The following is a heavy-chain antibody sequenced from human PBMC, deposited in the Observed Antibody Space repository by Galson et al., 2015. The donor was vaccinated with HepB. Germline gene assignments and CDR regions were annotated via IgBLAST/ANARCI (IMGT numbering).Heavy chain of an antibody. CDR3: ARIRDWNYGVDY. V-gene: IGHV2-70*04. Sequence: PALVKPTQTLTLTCTFSGFSLSTSGMRVSWIRQPPGKALEWLARIDWDDDKFYSTSLKTRLTISKDTSKNQVVLTMTNMDPVDTATYYCARIRDWNYGVDYWGQGTLVTVSS. J-gene: IGHJ4*02. CDR2: IDWDDDK. CDR1: GFSLSTSGMR. D-gene: IGHD1-7*01.